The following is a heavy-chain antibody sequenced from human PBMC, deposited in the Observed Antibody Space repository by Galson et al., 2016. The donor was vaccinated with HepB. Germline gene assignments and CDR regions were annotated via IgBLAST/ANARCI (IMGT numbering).Heavy chain of an antibody. Sequence: SLRLSCAASGFTFSDYWMHWVRQVPGKGLEWVSGISGSGDSAYYGDSVKGRFSISRDNSKNTLYLQMNSLRADDTAVYFCAKGQTTYDPGWYFDIWGRGTLVTVSS. CDR3: AKGQTTYDPGWYFDI. CDR1: GFTFSDYW. J-gene: IGHJ2*01. CDR2: ISGSGDSA. D-gene: IGHD3-3*01. V-gene: IGHV3-23*01.